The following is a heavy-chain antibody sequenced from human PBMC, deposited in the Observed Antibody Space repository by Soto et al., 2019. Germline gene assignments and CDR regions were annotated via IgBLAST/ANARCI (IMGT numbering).Heavy chain of an antibody. J-gene: IGHJ5*02. V-gene: IGHV5-10-1*01. CDR2: IDPSDSYI. Sequence: GESLKISCKGSVYRFSSYWINWVRQMPGKGLGWMGRIDPSDSYINYSPSFQGHVTISVDNSISTAYLQWSSLKDSDTAMYYCARRLGTSWFDPWGQGTLVTVSS. CDR3: ARRLGTSWFDP. D-gene: IGHD6-13*01. CDR1: VYRFSSYW.